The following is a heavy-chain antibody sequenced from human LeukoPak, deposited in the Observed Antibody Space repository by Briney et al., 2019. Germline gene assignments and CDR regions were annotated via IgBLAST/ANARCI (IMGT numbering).Heavy chain of an antibody. CDR2: TVSEIDGGTT. CDR1: GFTFNYAW. Sequence: GGSLRLSCEASGFTFNYAWMSWVRQVPGKGLEWVGQTVSEIDGGTTDYAAPVKGRFTTSRDDSKSTLYLQMNSLKIEDTAVYYCTTDEDWNYARKDVWGQGATVIVSS. D-gene: IGHD1-7*01. CDR3: TTDEDWNYARKDV. J-gene: IGHJ6*02. V-gene: IGHV3-15*04.